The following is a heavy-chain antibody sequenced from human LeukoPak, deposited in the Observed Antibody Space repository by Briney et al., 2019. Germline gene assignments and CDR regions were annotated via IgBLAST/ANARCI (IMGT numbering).Heavy chain of an antibody. D-gene: IGHD3-22*01. CDR1: GGSIGSYY. CDR2: IHTSGST. Sequence: SETLSLTCTVSGGSIGSYYWSWIRQPAGKGLEWIGRIHTSGSTNYNPSLKSRVTMSVDTSKNQFSLNLSSVTAADTAVYYCARDRYYYDSNGYSSFDYWGQGTLVTVSS. J-gene: IGHJ4*02. V-gene: IGHV4-4*07. CDR3: ARDRYYYDSNGYSSFDY.